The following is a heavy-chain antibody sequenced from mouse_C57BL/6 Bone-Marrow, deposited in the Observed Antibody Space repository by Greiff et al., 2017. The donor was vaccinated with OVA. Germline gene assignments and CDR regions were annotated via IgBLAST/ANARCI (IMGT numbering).Heavy chain of an antibody. Sequence: QVQLQQPGAELVKPGASVKLSCKASGYTFTSYWMQWVKQRPGQGLEWIGEIDPSDSYTNYNQKFKGKATLTVDTSSSTAYMQLSSLTSEDSAVYYCAIYYDDYWGQGTTLTVSS. CDR3: AIYYDDY. CDR2: IDPSDSYT. J-gene: IGHJ2*01. V-gene: IGHV1-50*01. D-gene: IGHD2-4*01. CDR1: GYTFTSYW.